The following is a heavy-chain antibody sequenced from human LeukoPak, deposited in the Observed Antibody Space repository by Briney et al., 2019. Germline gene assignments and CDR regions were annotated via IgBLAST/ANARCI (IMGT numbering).Heavy chain of an antibody. V-gene: IGHV1-8*03. D-gene: IGHD3-3*01. CDR2: MNPNSGNT. CDR3: ARGPIPPTYYDFWSGYYTGMGYYYYYMDV. Sequence: GASVKVSCKASGYTLTSYDINWVRQATGQGLEWMGWMNPNSGNTGYAQKFQGRVTITRNTSISTAYMELSSLRSEDTAVYYCARGPIPPTYYDFWSGYYTGMGYYYYYMDVWGKGTTVTVSS. J-gene: IGHJ6*03. CDR1: GYTLTSYD.